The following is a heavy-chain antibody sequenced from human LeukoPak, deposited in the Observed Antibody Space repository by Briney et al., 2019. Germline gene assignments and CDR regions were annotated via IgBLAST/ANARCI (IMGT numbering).Heavy chain of an antibody. J-gene: IGHJ4*02. Sequence: PGRSLRLSCAASGFTFEHYAMHWVRQAPGKGLEWVSGISWDSGNIGYADSVKGRFTISRDNAKNSLYLQMNSLRPEDTALYYCAKALYGSGNYHNYAFEYWGQGTLVTVSS. D-gene: IGHD3-10*01. CDR1: GFTFEHYA. V-gene: IGHV3-9*01. CDR2: ISWDSGNI. CDR3: AKALYGSGNYHNYAFEY.